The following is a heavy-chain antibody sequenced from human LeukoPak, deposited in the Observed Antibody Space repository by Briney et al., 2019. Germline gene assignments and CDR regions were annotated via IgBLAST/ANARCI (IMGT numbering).Heavy chain of an antibody. V-gene: IGHV3-64D*06. Sequence: GGSLRLSCSASGFTFSNYAMHWVRRAPGKGPEYVSAISSEGRSTYYADSVKGRFTISRDNSKNTLYLQMSSLRADDTAVYYCVPDAFDIWGQGTMVTVSS. CDR3: VPDAFDI. CDR1: GFTFSNYA. CDR2: ISSEGRST. J-gene: IGHJ3*02.